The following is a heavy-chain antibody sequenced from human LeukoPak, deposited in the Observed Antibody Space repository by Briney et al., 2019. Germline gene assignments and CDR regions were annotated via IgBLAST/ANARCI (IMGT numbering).Heavy chain of an antibody. V-gene: IGHV3-21*01. CDR3: ARDSGYACFDI. D-gene: IGHD5-12*01. CDR1: GFTFSSYS. J-gene: IGHJ3*02. Sequence: GGSLRLSCAASGFTFSSYSMNWVRQAPGKGLEWVSFISSSSSYIYYADSVKGRFTISRDNAKDSLYLQMNSLRAEDTAVYYCARDSGYACFDIWGQGTMVTVSS. CDR2: ISSSSSYI.